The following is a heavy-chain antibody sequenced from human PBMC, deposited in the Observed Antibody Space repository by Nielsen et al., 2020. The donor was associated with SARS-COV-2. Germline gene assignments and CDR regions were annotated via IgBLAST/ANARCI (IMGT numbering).Heavy chain of an antibody. J-gene: IGHJ4*02. CDR1: GFTFSTYG. CDR2: ISYDGSNK. V-gene: IGHV3-30*18. D-gene: IGHD2-15*01. Sequence: GGSLRLSCAASGFTFSTYGMHWVRQAPGKGLEWVAAISYDGSNKYYVDSVKGRFTISRDNSKNTLYLQMSSLREEDTAVYYCAKVWTAIVVVPSGGVDYWGQGTLVTVSS. CDR3: AKVWTAIVVVPSGGVDY.